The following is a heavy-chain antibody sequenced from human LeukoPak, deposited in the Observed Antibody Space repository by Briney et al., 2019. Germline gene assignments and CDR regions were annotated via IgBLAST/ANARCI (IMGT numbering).Heavy chain of an antibody. J-gene: IGHJ6*03. Sequence: SQTLSLTCAISGDSVSSNSAAWNWIRQSPSRGLEWLGRTYYRSKWYNDYAVSVKSRITINPDTSKNQFSLQLNSVTPEDTAVYYCARAPYSSSWVVPYYYYYYMDVWGKGTTVTVSS. V-gene: IGHV6-1*01. CDR3: ARAPYSSSWVVPYYYYYYMDV. D-gene: IGHD6-13*01. CDR2: TYYRSKWYN. CDR1: GDSVSSNSAA.